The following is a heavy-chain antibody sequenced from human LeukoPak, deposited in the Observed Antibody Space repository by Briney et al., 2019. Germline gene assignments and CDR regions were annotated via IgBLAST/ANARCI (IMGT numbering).Heavy chain of an antibody. V-gene: IGHV4-4*07. J-gene: IGHJ5*02. CDR2: ICSSGST. CDR1: GGSISSYY. Sequence: SETLSLTCTVSGGSISSYYWTWIRQPAGKGLEWIGRICSSGSTNYNPSLKSRVIMSVDKSQNQFSLKLSSVTAADTAVYYCARARDYYDSSSYPNWFDPWGQGTLVTVSS. D-gene: IGHD3-22*01. CDR3: ARARDYYDSSSYPNWFDP.